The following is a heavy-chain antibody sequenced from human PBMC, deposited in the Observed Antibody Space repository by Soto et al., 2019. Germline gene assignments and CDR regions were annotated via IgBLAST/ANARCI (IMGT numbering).Heavy chain of an antibody. V-gene: IGHV3-23*01. CDR3: AKNQGVELVPLATVDWFDP. CDR2: ISGSGFKK. D-gene: IGHD1-26*01. CDR1: GFTFISSF. J-gene: IGHJ5*02. Sequence: GGSLRLSCVASGFTFISSFMSWVRQAPGKGLEWISSISGSGFKKYYADSVKGRFTISRDNSKSTVYLELNNLSAEDTAVYHCAKNQGVELVPLATVDWFDPWGQGSVVTVSS.